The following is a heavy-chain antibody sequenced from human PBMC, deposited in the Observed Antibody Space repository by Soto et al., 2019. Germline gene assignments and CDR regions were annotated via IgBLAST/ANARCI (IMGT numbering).Heavy chain of an antibody. J-gene: IGHJ5*02. V-gene: IGHV4-34*01. CDR1: GGSFSGYY. D-gene: IGHD6-6*01. Sequence: PSETLSLTCAVYGGSFSGYYWSWIRQPPGKGLEWIGEINHSGSTNYNPSLKSRVTISVDTSKNQFSLKLSSVTAADTAVYYCAKDGESIAARHDRFDPWGQGTLVTVS. CDR2: INHSGST. CDR3: AKDGESIAARHDRFDP.